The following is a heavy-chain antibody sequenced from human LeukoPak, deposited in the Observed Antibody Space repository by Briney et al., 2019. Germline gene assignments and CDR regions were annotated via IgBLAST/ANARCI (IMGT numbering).Heavy chain of an antibody. Sequence: PGGSLRLSCAASGFTFSDYYVSWIRQAPGKGLEWVSYISSSGSTIYYADSVKGRFTISRDNAKNSLYLQMNSLRAEDTTVYYCASQEWSDGSYFDYWGQGTLVTVSS. D-gene: IGHD3-3*01. J-gene: IGHJ4*02. CDR2: ISSSGSTI. V-gene: IGHV3-11*01. CDR1: GFTFSDYY. CDR3: ASQEWSDGSYFDY.